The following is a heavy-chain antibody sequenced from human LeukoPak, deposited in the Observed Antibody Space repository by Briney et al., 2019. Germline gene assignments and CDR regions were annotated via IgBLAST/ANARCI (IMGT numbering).Heavy chain of an antibody. CDR3: ARDEIPYYDSSGYYWVNTGIDY. CDR1: GVSISSSNW. D-gene: IGHD3-22*01. Sequence: SGTLSLTCAVSGVSISSSNWWSWVRQPPGKGLEWIGEIYHSGSTNYNPSLKSRVTISVDKSKNQFSLKLSSVTAADTAVYYCARDEIPYYDSSGYYWVNTGIDYWGQGTLVTVSS. V-gene: IGHV4-4*02. CDR2: IYHSGST. J-gene: IGHJ4*02.